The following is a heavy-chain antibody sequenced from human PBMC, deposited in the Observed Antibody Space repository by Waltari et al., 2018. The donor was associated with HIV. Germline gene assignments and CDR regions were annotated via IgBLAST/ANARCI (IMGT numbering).Heavy chain of an antibody. J-gene: IGHJ4*02. Sequence: QVQLQESGPGLVKPSQTLSLTCTVSGGSISSGSYYWSWIRQPAGKGLEWIGRIYTSGSTNDHPSLSSRVTISIDTAKNQFSLKLSSVTAADTAVYYCAPERRDGSFGYWGQGTLVTVSS. V-gene: IGHV4-61*02. CDR1: GGSISSGSYY. D-gene: IGHD1-1*01. CDR2: IYTSGST. CDR3: APERRDGSFGY.